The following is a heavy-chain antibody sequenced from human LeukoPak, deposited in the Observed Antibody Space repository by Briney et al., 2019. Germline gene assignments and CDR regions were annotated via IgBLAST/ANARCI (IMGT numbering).Heavy chain of an antibody. CDR1: GFTFGDYA. CDR3: ARGFRGWYAEGFDY. D-gene: IGHD6-19*01. J-gene: IGHJ4*02. Sequence: GGSLRLSCTDSGFTFGDYALSWVRQAPGKGLEWVGFIRSKAYGGTTEYAASVKGRFTISRDDSKSNAYLQMNSLRAEDTGVYYCARGFRGWYAEGFDYWGQGTLVTVSS. V-gene: IGHV3-49*04. CDR2: IRSKAYGGTT.